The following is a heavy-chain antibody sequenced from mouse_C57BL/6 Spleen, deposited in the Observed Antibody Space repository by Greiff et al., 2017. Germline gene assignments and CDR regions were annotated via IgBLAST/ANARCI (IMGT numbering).Heavy chain of an antibody. CDR3: ARVGITTLYYFDY. CDR1: GYAFTNYL. V-gene: IGHV1-54*01. Sequence: VQLQQSGAELVRPGTSVKVSCKASGYAFTNYLIEWVKQRPGQGLEWIGVINPGSGGTNYNEKFKGKATLTADKSSSTAYMQLSSLTSEDSAVYVCARVGITTLYYFDYWGQGTTLTVSS. CDR2: INPGSGGT. J-gene: IGHJ2*01. D-gene: IGHD1-1*01.